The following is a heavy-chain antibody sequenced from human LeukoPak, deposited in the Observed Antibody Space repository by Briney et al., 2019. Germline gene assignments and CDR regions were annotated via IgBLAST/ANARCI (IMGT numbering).Heavy chain of an antibody. CDR1: GGSFSGYY. CDR3: ARVSPNTVTTLQYFDY. Sequence: ETLSLICAVYGGSFSGYYWSWTRQPPGKGLEWLGEINHSGSTNYHTSLKSRVTISVDTSKNQFSLKLSSVTAADTAVYYCARVSPNTVTTLQYFDYWGQGTLVTVSS. CDR2: INHSGST. J-gene: IGHJ4*02. V-gene: IGHV4-34*01. D-gene: IGHD4-17*01.